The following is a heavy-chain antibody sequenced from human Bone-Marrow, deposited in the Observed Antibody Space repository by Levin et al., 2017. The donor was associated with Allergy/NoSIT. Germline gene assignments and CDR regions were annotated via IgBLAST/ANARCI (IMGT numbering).Heavy chain of an antibody. CDR1: GFTFSSYG. D-gene: IGHD3-3*01. J-gene: IGHJ4*02. V-gene: IGHV3-30*18. Sequence: GGSLRLSCAASGFTFSSYGMHWVRQAPGKGLEWVAVISNDGSDKYYADSVKGRFTISRDNSKNTLYLQMNSLRPEDTAVYYSAKDRGYYDFDLPDYWGQGTLVTVSS. CDR3: AKDRGYYDFDLPDY. CDR2: ISNDGSDK.